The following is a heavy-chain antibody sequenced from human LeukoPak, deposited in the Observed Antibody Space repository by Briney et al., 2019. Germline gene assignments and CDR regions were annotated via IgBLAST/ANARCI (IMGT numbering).Heavy chain of an antibody. CDR1: GGAFSTYY. D-gene: IGHD2-15*01. Sequence: SETLSLTCAVYGGAFSTYYWNWIRQSPGRGLEWVGEINHSVSTNSKPSLTRRVTLLIDTSKRHFSLKLSAVTPAATPVYYCARFPCSSDSCYSGIRSFDIWGQGTMVIVSS. CDR2: INHSVST. CDR3: ARFPCSSDSCYSGIRSFDI. J-gene: IGHJ3*02. V-gene: IGHV4-34*01.